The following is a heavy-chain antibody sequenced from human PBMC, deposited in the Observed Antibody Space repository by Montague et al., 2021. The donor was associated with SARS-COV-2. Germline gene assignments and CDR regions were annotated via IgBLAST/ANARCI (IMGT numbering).Heavy chain of an antibody. CDR3: ARGSGWMGNAFDI. D-gene: IGHD6-19*01. V-gene: IGHV4-59*01. J-gene: IGHJ3*02. CDR1: GGSISSYY. Sequence: ETLSLTCTVSGGSISSYYWSWIRQPPGKGLEWIGYIYYSGSTNYNPSLKSRVTITVDTSKNQFSLKLSSVTAADTAVYYCARGSGWMGNAFDIWGQGAMVTVSS. CDR2: IYYSGST.